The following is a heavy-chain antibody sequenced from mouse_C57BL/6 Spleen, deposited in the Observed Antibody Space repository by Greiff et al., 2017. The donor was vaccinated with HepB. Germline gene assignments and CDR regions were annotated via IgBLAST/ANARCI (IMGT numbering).Heavy chain of an antibody. J-gene: IGHJ1*03. D-gene: IGHD1-1*01. Sequence: QVQLQHPGAELVKPGASVKMSCKASGYTFTSYWITWVKQRTGQGLEWIGDIYPGSGSTNYNEKFKSKATLTVDTSSSTAYMQLSSLTSEDSAVYYCARDYGSTLGFDVWGTGTTVTVSS. V-gene: IGHV1-55*01. CDR2: IYPGSGST. CDR1: GYTFTSYW. CDR3: ARDYGSTLGFDV.